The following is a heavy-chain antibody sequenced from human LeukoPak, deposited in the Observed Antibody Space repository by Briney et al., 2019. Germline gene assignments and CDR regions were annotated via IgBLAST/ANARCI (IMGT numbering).Heavy chain of an antibody. CDR3: AKLTARLEGYFDL. CDR2: ISWNSGSI. D-gene: IGHD5-18*01. V-gene: IGHV3-9*01. Sequence: GGSLRLSCAASGFTFDDYAMLWVRQAPGKGLEWVSCISWNSGSIGYADSVKGRFTISRDNAKNSLYLQMNSLRAEDTALYYCAKLTARLEGYFDLWGRGTLVTVSS. CDR1: GFTFDDYA. J-gene: IGHJ2*01.